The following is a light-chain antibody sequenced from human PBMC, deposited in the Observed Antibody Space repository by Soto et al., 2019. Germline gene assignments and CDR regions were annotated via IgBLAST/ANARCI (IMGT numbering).Light chain of an antibody. CDR1: SANIGSNY. CDR3: GAWDGSLSVVL. V-gene: IGLV1-51*01. J-gene: IGLJ2*01. CDR2: DSD. Sequence: QSVLTQPPSVSAAPGQKVTISCSGSSANIGSNYVSWYQHLPGTAPKLVIYDSDRRTSEIPDRFSGSKSGTSATLDITGLQTGDEADYYCGAWDGSLSVVLFGGGTKVTVL.